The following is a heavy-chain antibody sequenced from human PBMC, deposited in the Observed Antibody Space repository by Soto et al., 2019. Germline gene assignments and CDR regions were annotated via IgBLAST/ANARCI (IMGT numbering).Heavy chain of an antibody. CDR1: GSSIGSGDYY. CDR3: ARKIPPPVDYYDSSGSYQRNTNNAFDI. Sequence: SVTISLTCSLCGSSIGSGDYYWNFIRQHPGKSMQWIGYIYYSASTYYNPSLKSRVTISGDWSKLQFSLKLSSGTGADTAVYYCARKIPPPVDYYDSSGSYQRNTNNAFDIWGQESMVTISS. V-gene: IGHV4-31*03. D-gene: IGHD3-22*01. CDR2: IYYSAST. J-gene: IGHJ3*02.